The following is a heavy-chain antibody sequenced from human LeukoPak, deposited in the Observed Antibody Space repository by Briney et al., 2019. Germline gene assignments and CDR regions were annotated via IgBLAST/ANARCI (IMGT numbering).Heavy chain of an antibody. CDR2: IYYSGST. CDR3: ARGVAAATEYFQH. D-gene: IGHD6-13*01. CDR1: GGPISSYY. V-gene: IGHV4-59*01. Sequence: SEPLSLTCTVSGGPISSYYWSWIRQPPGKGLEWIGYIYYSGSTNYNPSLKSRVTISVDTSKNQFSLKLSSVTAADTAAYYCARGVAAATEYFQHWGQGTLVTVSS. J-gene: IGHJ1*01.